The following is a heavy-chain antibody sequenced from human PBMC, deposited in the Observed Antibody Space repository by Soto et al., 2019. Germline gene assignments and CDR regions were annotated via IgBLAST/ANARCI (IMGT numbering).Heavy chain of an antibody. D-gene: IGHD2-2*01. CDR1: GFTFSSYG. CDR2: IWYDGSNK. V-gene: IGHV3-33*01. Sequence: QVQLVESGGGVVQPGRSLRLSCAASGFTFSSYGMHWVRQAPGKGLEWVAVIWYDGSNKYYADSVKGRFTISRDNSKNTLYLQMNSLRAEDTAVYYCARDYEYQLPPYYYYYGMDVWGQGTTVTVSS. CDR3: ARDYEYQLPPYYYYYGMDV. J-gene: IGHJ6*02.